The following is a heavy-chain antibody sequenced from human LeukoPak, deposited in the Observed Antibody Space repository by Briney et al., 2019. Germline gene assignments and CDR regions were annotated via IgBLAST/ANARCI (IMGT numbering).Heavy chain of an antibody. CDR3: ARDIQLWYKDYYYYGMDV. CDR2: INPNSGGT. D-gene: IGHD5-18*01. CDR1: GYTFTGYY. J-gene: IGHJ6*02. Sequence: ASVKVSCKASGYTFTGYYMHWVRQAPGQGLEWMGWINPNSGGTNYAQKCQGRVTMTRDTSISTAYMELSRLRSDDTAVYYCARDIQLWYKDYYYYGMDVWGQGTTVTVSS. V-gene: IGHV1-2*02.